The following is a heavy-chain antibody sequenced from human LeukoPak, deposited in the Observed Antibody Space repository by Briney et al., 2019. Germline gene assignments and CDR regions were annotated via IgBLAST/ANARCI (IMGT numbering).Heavy chain of an antibody. J-gene: IGHJ4*02. V-gene: IGHV1-2*02. CDR3: ANLDSAPFDY. CDR1: GYNFARYG. CDR2: INPNSGGT. Sequence: ASVKVSCKASGYNFARYGITWVRRAPGQGLEWMGWINPNSGGTNYAQKFQGRVTMTRDTSISTAYMELSRLRSDDTAVYYCANLDSAPFDYWGQGTLVTVSS.